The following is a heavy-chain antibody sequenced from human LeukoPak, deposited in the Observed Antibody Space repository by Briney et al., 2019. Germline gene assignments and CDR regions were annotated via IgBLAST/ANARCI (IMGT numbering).Heavy chain of an antibody. D-gene: IGHD3-10*01. CDR1: GFTFSSYA. CDR2: ISGSGGST. J-gene: IGHJ4*02. Sequence: GGSLRLSCAASGFTFSSYAMSWVRQAPGKGLEWVSAISGSGGSTYYADSVKGRFTISRDNSKNTLYLQMNSLRAEDTAVYYCAKLVYYGSGSYYNNLYYFDYWGQGTLVTVSS. V-gene: IGHV3-23*01. CDR3: AKLVYYGSGSYYNNLYYFDY.